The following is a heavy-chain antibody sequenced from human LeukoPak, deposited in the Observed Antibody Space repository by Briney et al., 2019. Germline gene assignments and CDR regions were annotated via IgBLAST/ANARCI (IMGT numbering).Heavy chain of an antibody. J-gene: IGHJ4*02. D-gene: IGHD1-1*01. CDR1: GFTFSSYW. V-gene: IGHV3-74*01. CDR3: LESYHFTL. Sequence: PGGSLRLSCATSGFTFSSYWMHWVRQAPGKGLAWVSYINPDGSSTNYADSVKGRFTISRDNTKNTVYLQMSSLKAEDTAVYYCLESYHFTLWGQGTLVTVSS. CDR2: INPDGSST.